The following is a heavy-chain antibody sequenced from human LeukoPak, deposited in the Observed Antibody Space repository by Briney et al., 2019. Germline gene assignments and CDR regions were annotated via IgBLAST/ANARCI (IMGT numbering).Heavy chain of an antibody. J-gene: IGHJ4*02. CDR1: GFTFSSYA. CDR2: ISGSGGST. D-gene: IGHD2-15*01. CDR3: AKSCSGGSCFDY. Sequence: PGGSLRLSCAASGFTFSSYAMSWVRQAPGKGLEWVSAISGSGGSTHYADSVKGRFTISRDNSKNTLYLQMNSLRAEDTAVYYCAKSCSGGSCFDYWGQGTLVTVSS. V-gene: IGHV3-23*01.